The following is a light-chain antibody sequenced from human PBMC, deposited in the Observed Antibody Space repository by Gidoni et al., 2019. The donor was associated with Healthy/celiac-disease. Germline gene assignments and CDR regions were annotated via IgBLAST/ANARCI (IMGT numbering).Light chain of an antibody. V-gene: IGKV3-11*01. J-gene: IGKJ1*01. Sequence: EIVLTQSPATLSLSPGERATLSCRASQSVSSYLAWYQQKPGQAPRLLIYDASNRATGITARFSGSGSGTDFTLTISSLEPEDFAVYYCQQRSNWPPFGQGTKVEIK. CDR1: QSVSSY. CDR2: DAS. CDR3: QQRSNWPP.